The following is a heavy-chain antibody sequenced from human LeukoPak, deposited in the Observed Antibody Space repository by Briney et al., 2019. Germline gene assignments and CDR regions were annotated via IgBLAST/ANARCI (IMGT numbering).Heavy chain of an antibody. CDR1: GFTFSSYG. Sequence: GGSLRLSCAASGFTFSSYGMSWVRQAPGKGLEWVSAISGSGGSTYYADSVKGRFTISRDNSKNTLYLQMNSLRAEDTAVYYCAKDHYGSGSYYNVQGYFQHWGQGTLVTVSS. J-gene: IGHJ1*01. CDR3: AKDHYGSGSYYNVQGYFQH. D-gene: IGHD3-10*01. V-gene: IGHV3-23*01. CDR2: ISGSGGST.